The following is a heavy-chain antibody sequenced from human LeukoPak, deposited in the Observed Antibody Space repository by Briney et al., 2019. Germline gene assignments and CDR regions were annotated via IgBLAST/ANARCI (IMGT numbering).Heavy chain of an antibody. Sequence: PGGSLRLSCAASGFFFTRNAMNWVRQAPGKGLEWVSVIGGTGAGTYYADSVKGRFTISRDNSKNTLYLQMNSLRAEDTAVYYCAKDDSSGPPGGYWGQGTLVTVSS. D-gene: IGHD3-22*01. CDR2: IGGTGAGT. J-gene: IGHJ4*02. V-gene: IGHV3-23*01. CDR1: GFFFTRNA. CDR3: AKDDSSGPPGGY.